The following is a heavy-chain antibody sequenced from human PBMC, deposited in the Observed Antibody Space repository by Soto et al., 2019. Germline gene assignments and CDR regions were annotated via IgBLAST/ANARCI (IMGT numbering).Heavy chain of an antibody. V-gene: IGHV4-34*01. Sequence: QVQLQQWGSGLLKPSETLSLTCAIYGGSFSDYYWHGTRRSPGKGLEWIGEIHLSGRVNFTPSLKSRTSLSMDTSRNQFFLTLRSVTAADTAVYFCARTPTRGASAWLDPWGRGHLVTVSS. CDR3: ARTPTRGASAWLDP. CDR1: GGSFSDYY. D-gene: IGHD1-26*01. CDR2: IHLSGRV. J-gene: IGHJ5*02.